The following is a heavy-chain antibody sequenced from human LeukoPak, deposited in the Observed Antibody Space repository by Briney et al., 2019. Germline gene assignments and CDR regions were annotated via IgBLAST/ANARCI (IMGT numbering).Heavy chain of an antibody. V-gene: IGHV4-39*01. CDR3: ARNSAGTDAFDI. CDR2: TYDSGST. D-gene: IGHD1-1*01. Sequence: SETLSLTCTVSGGSIRSSYYYWGWIRQPPGKGLEWIGSTYDSGSTYYNPSLKSRVTISVDTSKNQFSLKLNSVTAADTAVYYCARNSAGTDAFDIWGQGTMVTVSS. CDR1: GGSIRSSYYY. J-gene: IGHJ3*02.